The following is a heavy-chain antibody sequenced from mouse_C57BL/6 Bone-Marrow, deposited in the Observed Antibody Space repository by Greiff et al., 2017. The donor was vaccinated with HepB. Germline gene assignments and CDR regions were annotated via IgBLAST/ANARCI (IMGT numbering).Heavy chain of an antibody. CDR3: ARHRGFAY. CDR2: INPSTGGT. CDR1: GYSFTGYY. J-gene: IGHJ3*01. V-gene: IGHV1-42*01. Sequence: VQLQQSGPELVKPRASVKISCKASGYSFTGYYMNWVKQSPEKSLEWIGEINPSTGGTTYNQKFKAKATLTVDKSSSTAYMQLKSLTSEDSAVYYCARHRGFAYWGQGTLVTVSA.